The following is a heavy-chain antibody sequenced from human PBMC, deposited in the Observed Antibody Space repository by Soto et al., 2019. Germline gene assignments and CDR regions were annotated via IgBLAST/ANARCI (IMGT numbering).Heavy chain of an antibody. V-gene: IGHV1-24*01. CDR1: GYTLTELS. Sequence: ASVKVSCKVSGYTLTELSMHWVRQAPGKGLEWMGGFDPEDGETIYAQKFQGRVTMTEDTSTDTAYMGLSSLRSEDTAVYYCATARVLRYFDWSHPGFDYWGQGTLVTVSS. J-gene: IGHJ4*02. D-gene: IGHD3-9*01. CDR3: ATARVLRYFDWSHPGFDY. CDR2: FDPEDGET.